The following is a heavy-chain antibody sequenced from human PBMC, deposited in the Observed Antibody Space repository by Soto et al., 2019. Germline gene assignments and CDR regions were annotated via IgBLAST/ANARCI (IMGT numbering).Heavy chain of an antibody. CDR1: GFTFSSYA. V-gene: IGHV3-23*01. CDR2: ISGSGGST. D-gene: IGHD6-6*01. Sequence: GGSLRLFCAASGFTFSSYAMSWVRQAPGKGLEWVSAISGSGGSTYYADSVKGRFTISRDNSKNTLYLQMNSLRAEDTAVYYCARDSGGAYSSSPENLFDPWGQGTLVTVSS. CDR3: ARDSGGAYSSSPENLFDP. J-gene: IGHJ5*02.